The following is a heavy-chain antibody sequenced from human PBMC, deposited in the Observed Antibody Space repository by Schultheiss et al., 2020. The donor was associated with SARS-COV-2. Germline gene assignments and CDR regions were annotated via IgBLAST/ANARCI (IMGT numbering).Heavy chain of an antibody. V-gene: IGHV4-61*08. Sequence: SETLSLTCTVSGGSISSGGYYWSWIRQHPGKGLEWIGYIYYSGSTNYNPSLKSRVTISVDTSKNQFSLKLSSVTAADTAVYYCARDRYGDYSSFDYWGQGTLVTVSS. D-gene: IGHD4-17*01. J-gene: IGHJ4*02. CDR1: GGSISSGGYY. CDR2: IYYSGST. CDR3: ARDRYGDYSSFDY.